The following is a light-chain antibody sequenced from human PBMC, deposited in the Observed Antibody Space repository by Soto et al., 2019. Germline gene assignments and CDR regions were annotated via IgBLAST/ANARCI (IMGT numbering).Light chain of an antibody. CDR2: DVS. V-gene: IGLV2-14*01. CDR1: SSDFGGYNY. CDR3: SSYTSSSTYVV. J-gene: IGLJ2*01. Sequence: QSALTQPASVSGSPGQSITISCTGTSSDFGGYNYVSWYQQHPGKAPKLMIYDVSNRPSGVSNRFSGSESGNTASLTISELQAEDEADYYCSSYTSSSTYVVFGGGTKLTVL.